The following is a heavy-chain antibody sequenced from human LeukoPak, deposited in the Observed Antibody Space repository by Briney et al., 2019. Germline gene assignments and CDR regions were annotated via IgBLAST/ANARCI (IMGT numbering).Heavy chain of an antibody. J-gene: IGHJ4*02. CDR2: ISSSSTI. CDR1: GFTFSDYY. V-gene: IGHV3-69-1*01. Sequence: GGSLRLSCAASGFTFSDYYMNWVRQAPGKGLEWVSSISSSSTIHYADSVKGRFTISRDNAKNSLYLQMNSLRAEDTAVYYCARVSDHYWGQGTLVTVSS. CDR3: ARVSDHY.